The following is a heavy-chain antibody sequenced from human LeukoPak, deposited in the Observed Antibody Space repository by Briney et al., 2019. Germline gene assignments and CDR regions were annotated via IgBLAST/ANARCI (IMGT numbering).Heavy chain of an antibody. CDR1: GGSIRGYY. D-gene: IGHD3/OR15-3a*01. CDR3: ARQTGSGLFILP. J-gene: IGHJ4*02. CDR2: IYSSGST. V-gene: IGHV4-59*01. Sequence: SETLSLTCNVSGGSIRGYYWSWIRQPPGRGLEWIGYIYSSGSTNYNPSLKSRVTMSVDTSKNQFSLKVSSVTAADTAVYYCARQTGSGLFILPGGQGTLVTVSS.